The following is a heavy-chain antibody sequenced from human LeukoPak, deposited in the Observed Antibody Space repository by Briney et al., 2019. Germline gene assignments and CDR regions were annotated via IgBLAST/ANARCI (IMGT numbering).Heavy chain of an antibody. CDR2: TYYSGST. J-gene: IGHJ3*02. D-gene: IGHD3-22*01. CDR1: GGSISTYY. CDR3: ARAGLVDSSGYYYDAFDI. Sequence: PSETLSLTCTVSGGSISTYYWSWIRQPPGKGLEWIGYTYYSGSTNYNPSLKSRVTISVDTSKIQFSLKLTSVTAADTAVYYCARAGLVDSSGYYYDAFDIWGQGTMVTVSS. V-gene: IGHV4-59*01.